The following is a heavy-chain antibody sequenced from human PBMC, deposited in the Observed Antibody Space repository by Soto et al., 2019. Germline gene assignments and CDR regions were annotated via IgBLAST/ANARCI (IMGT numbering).Heavy chain of an antibody. D-gene: IGHD5-18*01. CDR1: GGSISRGGYY. CDR3: ARDFGSGYSYGGYFDY. CDR2: IYYSGST. V-gene: IGHV4-31*03. Sequence: PSGTLSLTCTVSGGSISRGGYYWGWIRQHPGKGLEWIGYIYYSGSTYYNPSLKSRVTISVDTSKNQFSLKLSSVTAADTAVYYCARDFGSGYSYGGYFDYWGQGTLVTVSS. J-gene: IGHJ4*02.